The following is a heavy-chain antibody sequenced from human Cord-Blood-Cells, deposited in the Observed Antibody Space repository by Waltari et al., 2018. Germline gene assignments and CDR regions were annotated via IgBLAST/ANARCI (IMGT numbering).Heavy chain of an antibody. CDR1: GGTFSSYA. D-gene: IGHD3-3*01. Sequence: QVQLVQSGAEVKKPGSSVKVSCKASGGTFSSYAISWVRTAPGKGLEGMGGIIPTFGTANYAQKFQGRVTITADESTSTAYMELSSLRSEDTAVYYCARSSFAYYDFWSGYYFDYWGQGTLVTVSS. CDR3: ARSSFAYYDFWSGYYFDY. CDR2: IIPTFGTA. J-gene: IGHJ4*02. V-gene: IGHV1-69*01.